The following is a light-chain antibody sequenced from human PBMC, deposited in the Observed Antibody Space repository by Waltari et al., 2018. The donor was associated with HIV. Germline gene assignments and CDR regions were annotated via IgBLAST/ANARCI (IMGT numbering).Light chain of an antibody. J-gene: IGKJ4*01. CDR2: EAS. Sequence: EIVLTQSPATLSLSPGERATLSCRASQRVSSYLAWYQQKPGQAPRLLIYEASNRATGIPARFSGSGSGTDFTLTISSREPEDFAVYYCQESSNGTWRTFGGGTKGEIK. CDR3: QESSNGTWRT. V-gene: IGKV3-11*01. CDR1: QRVSSY.